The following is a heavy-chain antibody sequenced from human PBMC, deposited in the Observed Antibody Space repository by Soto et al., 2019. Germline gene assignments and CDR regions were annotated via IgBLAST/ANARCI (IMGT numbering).Heavy chain of an antibody. D-gene: IGHD3-10*01. V-gene: IGHV4-59*01. CDR3: ARDGSADYYFDY. J-gene: IGHJ4*02. CDR2: IYYSGST. Sequence: SETLSLTCTVSGGSISSYYWSWIRQPPGKGLEWIGYIYYSGSTNYNPSLKSRVTISVDTSKNQFSLKLSSVTAADTAVYYCARDGSADYYFDYWGQGTLVTVSS. CDR1: GGSISSYY.